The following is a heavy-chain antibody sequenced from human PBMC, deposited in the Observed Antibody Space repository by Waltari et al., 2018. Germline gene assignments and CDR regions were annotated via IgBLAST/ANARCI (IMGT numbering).Heavy chain of an antibody. V-gene: IGHV4-59*11. CDR2: IYYSGST. Sequence: QVQLQESGPGLVKPSETLSLTCTVSGGSISSHYWSWIRQPPGKGLEWIGYIYYSGSTNYNPSLKSRVTISVDTSKNQFSLKLSSVTAADTAVYYGARLGGSSWYLSWFDPWGQGTLVTVSS. CDR3: ARLGGSSWYLSWFDP. D-gene: IGHD6-13*01. CDR1: GGSISSHY. J-gene: IGHJ5*02.